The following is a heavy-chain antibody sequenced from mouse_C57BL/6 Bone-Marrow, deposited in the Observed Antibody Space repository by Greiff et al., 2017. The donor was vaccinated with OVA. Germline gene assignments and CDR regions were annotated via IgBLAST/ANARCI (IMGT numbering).Heavy chain of an antibody. CDR1: GFSLTSYA. CDR3: ARNNYYGPYYYAMDY. J-gene: IGHJ4*01. V-gene: IGHV2-9-1*01. D-gene: IGHD1-1*01. CDR2: IWTGGGT. Sequence: VQLVESGPGLVAPSQSLSITCTVSGFSLTSYAISWVRQPPGKGLEWLGVIWTGGGTNYNSALKSRLSISKDNSKSQVFLKMNSLQTDDTARYYCARNNYYGPYYYAMDYWGQGTSVTVSS.